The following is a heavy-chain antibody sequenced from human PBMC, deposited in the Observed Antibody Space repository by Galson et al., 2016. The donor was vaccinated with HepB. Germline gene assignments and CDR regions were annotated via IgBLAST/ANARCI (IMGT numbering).Heavy chain of an antibody. Sequence: SLRLSCAASGFTFSNSWMHWVRQVPGRGLEWVSRINSDGSTSAYADSVKGRFTISRDNAKNTLYLRMNSLRVEDTSVYYCARWNFAFDSWGPGALVTVSS. CDR2: INSDGSTS. CDR3: ARWNFAFDS. J-gene: IGHJ4*02. V-gene: IGHV3-74*01. CDR1: GFTFSNSW. D-gene: IGHD1-1*01.